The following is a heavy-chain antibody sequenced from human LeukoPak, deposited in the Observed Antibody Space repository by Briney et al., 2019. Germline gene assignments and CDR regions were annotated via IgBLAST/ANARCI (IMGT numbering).Heavy chain of an antibody. J-gene: IGHJ6*03. Sequence: SETLSLTCTVSGGSISSGSYYWSWIRQPPGKGLEWIGEINHSGSTNYNPSLKSRVTISVDTSKNQFSLKLSSVTAADTAVYYCARDQYSGSYYTYYYYYMDVWGKGTTVTVSS. V-gene: IGHV4-39*07. CDR3: ARDQYSGSYYTYYYYYMDV. D-gene: IGHD1-26*01. CDR2: INHSGST. CDR1: GGSISSGSYY.